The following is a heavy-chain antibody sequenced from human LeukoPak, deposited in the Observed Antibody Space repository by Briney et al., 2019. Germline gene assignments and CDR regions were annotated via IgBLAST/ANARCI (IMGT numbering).Heavy chain of an antibody. CDR1: GDSISSGGYY. CDR3: ARGPYCSSTSCYVHAFDI. CDR2: INHSGST. V-gene: IGHV4-30-2*01. J-gene: IGHJ3*02. D-gene: IGHD2-2*01. Sequence: SQTLSLTCTVSGDSISSGGYYWSWIRQPPGKGLEWIGEINHSGSTNYNPSLKSRVTISVDTSKNQFSLKLSSVTAADTAVYYCARGPYCSSTSCYVHAFDIWGQGTMVTVSS.